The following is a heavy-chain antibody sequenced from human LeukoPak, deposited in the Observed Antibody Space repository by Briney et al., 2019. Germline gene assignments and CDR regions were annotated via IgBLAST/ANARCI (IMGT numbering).Heavy chain of an antibody. Sequence: SETLSLTCAVSGYSISSGYYWGWIRQPPGKGLEWIGGIYHSGSTYYNPSLKSRVTISVDTSKNQFSLKLSSVTAADTAVYYCALFDGGYWGQGTLVTASS. CDR1: GYSISSGYY. D-gene: IGHD2-15*01. J-gene: IGHJ4*02. V-gene: IGHV4-38-2*01. CDR2: IYHSGST. CDR3: ALFDGGY.